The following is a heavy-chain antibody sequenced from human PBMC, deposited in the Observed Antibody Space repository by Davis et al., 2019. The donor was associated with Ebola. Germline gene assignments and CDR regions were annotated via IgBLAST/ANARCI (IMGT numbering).Heavy chain of an antibody. D-gene: IGHD3-10*02. J-gene: IGHJ5*02. CDR3: ARARYYYGRGRLDP. CDR1: GGSFSGYY. CDR2: INHSGST. V-gene: IGHV4-34*01. Sequence: SETLSLTCAVYGGSFSGYYWSWIRQPPGKGLEWIGEINHSGSTNYNPSLKSRFTISVDTSKNQFSLKLSSVTAADTAVYYCARARYYYGRGRLDPWGQGTLVTVSS.